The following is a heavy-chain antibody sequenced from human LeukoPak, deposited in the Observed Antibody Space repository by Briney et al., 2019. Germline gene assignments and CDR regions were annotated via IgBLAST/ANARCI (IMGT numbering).Heavy chain of an antibody. J-gene: IGHJ6*03. CDR3: ARVRSGYDFDYYYYMDV. Sequence: ASVKVSCKASGYTFTGYYMHWVRQAPGQGLEWMGWINPNSGGTNYAQKFQGRVTMTRDTSISTAYMELSRLRSDDTVVYYCARVRSGYDFDYYYYMDVWGKGTTVTVSS. V-gene: IGHV1-2*02. D-gene: IGHD5-12*01. CDR2: INPNSGGT. CDR1: GYTFTGYY.